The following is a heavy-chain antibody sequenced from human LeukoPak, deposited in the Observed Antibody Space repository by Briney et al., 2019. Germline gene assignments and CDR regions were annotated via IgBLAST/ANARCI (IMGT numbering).Heavy chain of an antibody. Sequence: PGGSLRLSCAASGFTFSSYAMSWVRQAPGKWLEWVSAISGSGGSTYYADSVKGRFTISRGNSKNTLYLQMNSLRAEDTAVYYCAKSILVVVDATRPGYYFDYWGQGTLVTVSS. CDR2: ISGSGGST. CDR1: GFTFSSYA. J-gene: IGHJ4*02. CDR3: AKSILVVVDATRPGYYFDY. V-gene: IGHV3-23*01. D-gene: IGHD2-15*01.